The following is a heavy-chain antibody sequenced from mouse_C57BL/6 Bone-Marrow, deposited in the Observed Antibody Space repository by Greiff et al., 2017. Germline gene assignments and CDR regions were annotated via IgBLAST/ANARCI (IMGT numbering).Heavy chain of an antibody. CDR2: IYPGSGNT. CDR1: GYTFTDYY. J-gene: IGHJ3*01. V-gene: IGHV1-76*01. D-gene: IGHD2-4*01. CDR3: ARGDYDYDEFAY. Sequence: QVQLKESGAELVRPGASVKLSCKASGYTFTDYYINWVKQRPGQGLEWIARIYPGSGNTYYNEKFKGQATLTAEKSSSTAYLQLSSLTSEDSAVYFCARGDYDYDEFAYWGQGTLVTVSA.